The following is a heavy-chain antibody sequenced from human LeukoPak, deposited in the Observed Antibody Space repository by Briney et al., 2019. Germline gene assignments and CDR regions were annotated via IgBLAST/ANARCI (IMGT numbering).Heavy chain of an antibody. V-gene: IGHV1-46*01. J-gene: IGHJ3*02. CDR3: AQSRYYYDSSDI. Sequence: ASVKVSCKAPGYTDTSYHMHWVRQAPGQGLEWMGVINPSGGSTRYAQKFQGRVTMTRDTSTSTVYMELSSLRSEDTAVYYCAQSRYYYDSSDIWGQGTMVTVSS. CDR1: GYTDTSYH. CDR2: INPSGGST. D-gene: IGHD3-22*01.